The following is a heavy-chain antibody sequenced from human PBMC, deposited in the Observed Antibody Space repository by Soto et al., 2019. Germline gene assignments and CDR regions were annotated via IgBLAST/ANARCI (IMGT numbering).Heavy chain of an antibody. Sequence: ASVKVSCKASGGTFSSYTISWVRQAPGQGLEWMGRIIPILGIANYAQKFQGRVTITADKSTSTAYMELSSLRSEDTAVYYCWIYYGSGSYLGVKEMDVWGKGTTVTVSS. J-gene: IGHJ6*04. CDR3: WIYYGSGSYLGVKEMDV. CDR1: GGTFSSYT. CDR2: IIPILGIA. V-gene: IGHV1-69*02. D-gene: IGHD3-10*01.